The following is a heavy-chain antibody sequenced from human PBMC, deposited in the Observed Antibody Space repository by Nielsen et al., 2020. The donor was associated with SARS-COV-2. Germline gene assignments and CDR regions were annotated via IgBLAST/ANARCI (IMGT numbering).Heavy chain of an antibody. Sequence: SETLSLTCTVSGGSISSGSYYWSWIRQPAGKGLEWIGRIYTSGSTNYNPSLKSRVTISVDTSKNQFSLKLSSVTAADTAVYYCARDITIFGVVIGFDYWGQGTLVTVSS. CDR3: ARDITIFGVVIGFDY. J-gene: IGHJ4*02. CDR2: IYTSGST. V-gene: IGHV4-61*02. CDR1: GGSISSGSYY. D-gene: IGHD3-3*01.